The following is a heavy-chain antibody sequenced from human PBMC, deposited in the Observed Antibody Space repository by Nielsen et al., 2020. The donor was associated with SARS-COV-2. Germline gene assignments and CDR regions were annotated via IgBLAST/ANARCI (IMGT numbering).Heavy chain of an antibody. CDR2: ISYDGSNE. Sequence: WIRQSPGKRLEWVAVISYDGSNEYYADSVKGRFTISRDNSKNTLYLQMNSLRSEDTAVYYCGRVIRTGIVGSTTGGVDHWGQGTLVTVSS. V-gene: IGHV3-30*04. CDR3: GRVIRTGIVGSTTGGVDH. J-gene: IGHJ4*02. D-gene: IGHD1-26*01.